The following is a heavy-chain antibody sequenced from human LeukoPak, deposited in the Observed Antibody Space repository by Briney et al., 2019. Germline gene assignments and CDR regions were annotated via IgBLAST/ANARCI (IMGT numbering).Heavy chain of an antibody. V-gene: IGHV4-4*07. D-gene: IGHD4-23*01. Sequence: SETLSLTCTVSGGSISSYYWSWIRQPAGKGLEWIGRIYTSGSTNYNPSLKSRVTISVDTSKNQFSLKLSSVTAADTAVYYCARVTDYGGNPQVIDPWGQGTLVTVSS. J-gene: IGHJ5*02. CDR3: ARVTDYGGNPQVIDP. CDR2: IYTSGST. CDR1: GGSISSYY.